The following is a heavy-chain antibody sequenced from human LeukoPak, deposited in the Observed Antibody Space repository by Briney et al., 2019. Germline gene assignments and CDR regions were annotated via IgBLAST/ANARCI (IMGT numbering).Heavy chain of an antibody. V-gene: IGHV3-30*02. Sequence: QPGGSLRLSCGASGFDFSNNGMHWVRQAPGKGLEWVAFIRYDAANQYYADSVKGRFTISRDNSKNTLYLEIDSLRSEDTAIYHCAKDIAVSDSYFDYWGQGTLVTVTS. CDR2: IRYDAANQ. D-gene: IGHD6-19*01. CDR3: AKDIAVSDSYFDY. J-gene: IGHJ4*02. CDR1: GFDFSNNG.